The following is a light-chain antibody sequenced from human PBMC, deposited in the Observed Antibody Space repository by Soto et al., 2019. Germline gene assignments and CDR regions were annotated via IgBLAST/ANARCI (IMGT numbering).Light chain of an antibody. J-gene: IGKJ5*01. Sequence: DIQMTQSPSSLSASVGDRVTITCRASEDISNSLAWYQQRPGKVPKLLIYAASSLQSGVPSRFRGSGYGTDFALTITSLQPEDFATYYCQQSYNSPPITFGQGTRLEIK. CDR2: AAS. V-gene: IGKV1-39*01. CDR1: EDISNS. CDR3: QQSYNSPPIT.